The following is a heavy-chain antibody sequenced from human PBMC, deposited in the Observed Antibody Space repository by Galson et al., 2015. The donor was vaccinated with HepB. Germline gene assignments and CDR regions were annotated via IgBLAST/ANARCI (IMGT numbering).Heavy chain of an antibody. J-gene: IGHJ6*02. CDR1: GFTFSSYG. CDR2: IWYDGSNK. V-gene: IGHV3-33*01. D-gene: IGHD2-2*01. Sequence: SLRLSCAASGFTFSSYGMHWVRQAPGKGLEWVAVIWYDGSNKYYADSVKGRFTISRDNSKNTLYLQMNSLRAEDTAVYYCAAGVVPAAMGDYYYYYGMDVWGQGTTVTVSS. CDR3: AAGVVPAAMGDYYYYYGMDV.